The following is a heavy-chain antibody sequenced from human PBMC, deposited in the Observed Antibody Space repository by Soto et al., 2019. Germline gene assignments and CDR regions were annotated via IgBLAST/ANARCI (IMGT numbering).Heavy chain of an antibody. CDR2: ISAYNGNT. V-gene: IGHV1-18*01. J-gene: IGHJ4*02. CDR1: GYTFTSYG. CDR3: XXXXXXXXPFDY. Sequence: QVQLVQSGAEVKKPGASVKVSCKASGYTFTSYGISWVRQAPGQGLEWMGWISAYNGNTNYAQKHQGRVTMTTDIXXXXXXXXXXXXXXXXXXXXXXXXXXXXXXPFDYWGQGTLVTVSS.